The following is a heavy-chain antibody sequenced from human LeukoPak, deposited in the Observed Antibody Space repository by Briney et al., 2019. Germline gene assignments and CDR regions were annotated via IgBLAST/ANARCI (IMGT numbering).Heavy chain of an antibody. CDR2: IYSDRNT. CDR3: ARHSGHYYYGMDV. Sequence: GGSLRLSCTASGFTVSSSYMSWVRQAPGKGLEWVSIIYSDRNTYYAASVKGRFTISRDDSKNTLLLQMNSLRAEDTAVYYCARHSGHYYYGMDVWGQGTTVTVSS. V-gene: IGHV3-66*04. J-gene: IGHJ6*02. CDR1: GFTVSSSY. D-gene: IGHD2-15*01.